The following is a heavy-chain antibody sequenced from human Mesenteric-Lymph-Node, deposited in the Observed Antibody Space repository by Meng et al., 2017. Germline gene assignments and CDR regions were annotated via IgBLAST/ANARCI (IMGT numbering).Heavy chain of an antibody. D-gene: IGHD3-10*01. Sequence: GESLKISCAASGFTFSDYYMSWIRQAPGKGLEWVSYISSSGSTIYYADSVKGRFTISRDNAKNSLYLQMNSLKTEDTAIYYCVFYYASGSYRGVYWGQGTLVTVSS. V-gene: IGHV3-11*01. J-gene: IGHJ4*02. CDR3: VFYYASGSYRGVY. CDR2: ISSSGSTI. CDR1: GFTFSDYY.